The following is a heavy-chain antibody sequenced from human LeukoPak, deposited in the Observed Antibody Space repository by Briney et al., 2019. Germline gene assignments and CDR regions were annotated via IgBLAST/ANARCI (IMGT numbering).Heavy chain of an antibody. CDR2: ISAYNGNT. Sequence: ASVKVSCKASGYTFTSYGISWVRQAPGQGLEWMGWISAYNGNTNYAQKLQGRVTMTTDTSTSTAYMELRSLRSDDTAVYCCARDVRFLGYYCMDVWGKGTTVTVSS. V-gene: IGHV1-18*01. CDR1: GYTFTSYG. D-gene: IGHD3-3*01. CDR3: ARDVRFLGYYCMDV. J-gene: IGHJ6*03.